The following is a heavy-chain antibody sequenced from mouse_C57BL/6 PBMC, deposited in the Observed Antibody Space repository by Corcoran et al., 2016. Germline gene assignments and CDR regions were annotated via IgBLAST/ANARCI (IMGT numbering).Heavy chain of an antibody. CDR1: GYSITSGYY. CDR2: ISYDGSN. Sequence: DVQLQESGPGLVKPSQSLSLTCSVTGYSITSGYYWNWIRQFPGNKLEWMGYISYDGSNNYNPSLKNRISITRDTSKNQFFLKLNSVTTEDTATYYCARGGYGDDDWYFDVWGTGTTVTVSS. V-gene: IGHV3-6*01. J-gene: IGHJ1*03. CDR3: ARGGYGDDDWYFDV. D-gene: IGHD2-2*01.